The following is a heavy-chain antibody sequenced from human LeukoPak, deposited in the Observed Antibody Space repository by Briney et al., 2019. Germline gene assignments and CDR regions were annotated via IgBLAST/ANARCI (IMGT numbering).Heavy chain of an antibody. CDR3: ASTYCSGGSCYWALDY. CDR2: IYYSGST. J-gene: IGHJ4*02. CDR1: GVSISSYY. D-gene: IGHD2-15*01. Sequence: PSETLSLTCTVSGVSISSYYWSWIRQPPGKGLEWIGYIYYSGSTNYNPSLKSRVTISVDTSKNQFSLKLSSATAADTAVYYCASTYCSGGSCYWALDYWGRGTLVTVSS. V-gene: IGHV4-59*08.